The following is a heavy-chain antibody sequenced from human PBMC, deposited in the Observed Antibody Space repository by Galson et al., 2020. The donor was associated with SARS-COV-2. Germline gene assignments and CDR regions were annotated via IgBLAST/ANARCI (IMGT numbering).Heavy chain of an antibody. CDR1: GFPLSTSGMC. Sequence: ESGPTLVKPTQTLTLTCTFYGFPLSTSGMCVSWIRQPPGKALEWLARLDWDDDKYYSTSLQTRLTISKDTSKNQVVLTMTNMDPVDTATNYCGWVKPGMAGRREGCYLGYGSQGNRVTGSS. V-gene: IGHV2-70*11. CDR2: LDWDDDK. J-gene: IGHJ4*02. D-gene: IGHD6-13*01. CDR3: GWVKPGMAGRREGCYLGY.